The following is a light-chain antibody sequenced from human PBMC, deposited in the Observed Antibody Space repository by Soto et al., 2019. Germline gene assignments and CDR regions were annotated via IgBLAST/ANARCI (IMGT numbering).Light chain of an antibody. V-gene: IGLV2-14*01. CDR2: DVS. Sequence: QSALTQPASVSGSPGQSITISCTGTSSDVGGYNYVSWYQQHTGIAPKLMIYDVSNRPSGVSNRFSGSKSGNTASLTISGLQAEDEADYYCSSYTSSSTLLYVFGTGTKLTVL. J-gene: IGLJ1*01. CDR1: SSDVGGYNY. CDR3: SSYTSSSTLLYV.